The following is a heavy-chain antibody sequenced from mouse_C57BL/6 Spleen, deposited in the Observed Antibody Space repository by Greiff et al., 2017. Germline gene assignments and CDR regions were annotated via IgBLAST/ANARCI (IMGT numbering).Heavy chain of an antibody. D-gene: IGHD3-2*02. Sequence: EVQLVESGGGLVQPGGSMKLSCAASGFTFSDAWMDWVRQSPEKGLEWVAEIRNKANNHATYYAESVKGRFTISRDDSKSSVYLQMNSLRAEDTGIYYCTRGDSSGLFAYWGQGTLVTVSA. CDR2: IRNKANNHAT. V-gene: IGHV6-6*01. CDR3: TRGDSSGLFAY. J-gene: IGHJ3*01. CDR1: GFTFSDAW.